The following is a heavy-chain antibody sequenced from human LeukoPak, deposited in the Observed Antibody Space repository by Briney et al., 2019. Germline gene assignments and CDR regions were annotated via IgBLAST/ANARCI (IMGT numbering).Heavy chain of an antibody. CDR2: IYTSGST. V-gene: IGHV4-61*02. CDR3: ARADHDYYDSSGYLGY. D-gene: IGHD3-22*01. J-gene: IGHJ4*02. Sequence: RASQTLSLTCTVSGGSISSGSYYWSWIRQPAGKGLERIGRIYTSGSTKYNTSLKSRVTISVDTSKNQFSLKLSSVTAADTAVYYCARADHDYYDSSGYLGYWGQGTLVTVSS. CDR1: GGSISSGSYY.